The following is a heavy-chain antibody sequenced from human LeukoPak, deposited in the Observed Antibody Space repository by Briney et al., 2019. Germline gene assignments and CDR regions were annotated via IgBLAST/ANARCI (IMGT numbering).Heavy chain of an antibody. CDR1: GGSISSYY. CDR3: AKVKQQLAPYDAFDS. J-gene: IGHJ3*02. D-gene: IGHD6-13*01. Sequence: SETLSLTCTVSGGSISSYYLSWVRQPPGKGLEWIGYICYSGSNNYYPYLKSRVTISVDTSKNQFSLKLSSVTAADTAVYYCAKVKQQLAPYDAFDSWGQGTMVTVSS. V-gene: IGHV4-59*01. CDR2: ICYSGSN.